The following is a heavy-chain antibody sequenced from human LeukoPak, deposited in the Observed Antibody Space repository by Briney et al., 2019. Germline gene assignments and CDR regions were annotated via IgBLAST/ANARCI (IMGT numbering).Heavy chain of an antibody. V-gene: IGHV1-69*05. CDR1: GGTFSSYA. CDR3: ARGGPYDSSGDFDY. J-gene: IGHJ4*02. D-gene: IGHD3-22*01. CDR2: IIPIFGTA. Sequence: AASVKVSCKASGGTFSSYAISWVRQAPGQGLEWLGRIIPIFGTANYAQKFQGRVTITTDESTSTAYMELSSLRSEDTAVYYCARGGPYDSSGDFDYWGQGTLVTVSS.